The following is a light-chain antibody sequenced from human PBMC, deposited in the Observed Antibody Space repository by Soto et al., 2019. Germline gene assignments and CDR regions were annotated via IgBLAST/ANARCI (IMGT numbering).Light chain of an antibody. CDR2: EVT. J-gene: IGLJ1*01. CDR1: SRDVGAYSS. V-gene: IGLV2-8*01. CDR3: SAHAGSNNYV. Sequence: QSVLTQPPSASGSPGQSVTVSCAGTSRDVGAYSSVAWYQQHPGKAPKLIIYEVTKRPSGVPDRFSGARSGNTAFLTVSGLQADDEADYYCSAHAGSNNYVFGTGIKVTVL.